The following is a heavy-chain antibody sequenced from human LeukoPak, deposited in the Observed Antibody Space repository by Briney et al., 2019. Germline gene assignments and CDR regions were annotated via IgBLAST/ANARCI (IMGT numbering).Heavy chain of an antibody. D-gene: IGHD3-9*01. CDR2: MNPNSGNT. V-gene: IGHV1-8*01. Sequence: ASVKVSCKASGYTFTSYDINWVRQATGQGLEWMGWMNPNSGNTGYAQKFQGRVTITRNTSISTAYMELSSLRSEDTAVYYCARLYYDILTGYYLLDYWGQGTLVTVSS. CDR1: GYTFTSYD. J-gene: IGHJ4*02. CDR3: ARLYYDILTGYYLLDY.